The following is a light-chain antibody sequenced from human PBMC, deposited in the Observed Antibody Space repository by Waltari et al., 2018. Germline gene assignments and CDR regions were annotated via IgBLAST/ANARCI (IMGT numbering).Light chain of an antibody. V-gene: IGKV1-39*01. CDR3: QQSYTLPYT. CDR2: DTS. Sequence: DIQMTQSPPPLPASVGDRVTIPCRASQTIYNSLNCYQHKPGKAPKPLISDTSTLQSGVPSMFSGRGSGTEFTLTISRLQPEVFGTYYCQQSYTLPYTFGQGTKLDI. J-gene: IGKJ2*01. CDR1: QTIYNS.